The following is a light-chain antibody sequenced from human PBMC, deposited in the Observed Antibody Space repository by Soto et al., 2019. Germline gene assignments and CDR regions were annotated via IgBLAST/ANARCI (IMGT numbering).Light chain of an antibody. CDR3: QQRSSWPRA. V-gene: IGKV3-11*01. CDR2: DAS. CDR1: HNINTY. Sequence: EIGLTQSPDTLSLSLGERATLSCRASHNINTYLVWYQQKPGQAPRLLIYDASKRATGIPDRFSGSGSGTDFTLTISSLAPEDFALYYCQQRSSWPRAFGGGTKVEIK. J-gene: IGKJ4*01.